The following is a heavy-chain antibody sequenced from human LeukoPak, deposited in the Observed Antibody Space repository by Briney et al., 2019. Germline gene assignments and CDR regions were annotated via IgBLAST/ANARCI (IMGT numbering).Heavy chain of an antibody. CDR1: GFTFKNAW. CDR2: IKTKTDGETI. D-gene: IGHD5-24*01. CDR3: TTVERWLLSSSPF. V-gene: IGHV3-15*01. J-gene: IGHJ4*02. Sequence: PGETLRLSCAASGFTFKNAWMSWVRQAPGKGLEWFGRIKTKTDGETIDYAAPVKGRFTMSRDDSKNTLYLQMNSLKTEDTAVYYCTTVERWLLSSSPFWGQGTLVTVSS.